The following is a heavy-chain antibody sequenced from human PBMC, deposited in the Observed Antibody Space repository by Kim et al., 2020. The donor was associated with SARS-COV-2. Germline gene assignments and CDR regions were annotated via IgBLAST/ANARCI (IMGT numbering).Heavy chain of an antibody. CDR3: ARSYDFWSGYFAFDI. J-gene: IGHJ3*02. Sequence: ADTVKGLFTDSRDNAENTLYLQMESLRAEDTAVYYCARSYDFWSGYFAFDIWGQGTMVTVSS. V-gene: IGHV3-74*01. D-gene: IGHD3-3*01.